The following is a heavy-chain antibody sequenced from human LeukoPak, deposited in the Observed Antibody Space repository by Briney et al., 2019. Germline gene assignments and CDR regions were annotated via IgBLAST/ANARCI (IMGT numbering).Heavy chain of an antibody. V-gene: IGHV1-69*13. J-gene: IGHJ4*02. Sequence: RWASVKVSCRASGGTFSSYAISWVRQAPGQGLEWMGGIIPIFGTANYAQKFQGRVTITADESTSTAYMELSSLRSDDTAVYYCARGSSSGWHKNDYWGQGTLVTVSS. CDR1: GGTFSSYA. D-gene: IGHD6-19*01. CDR3: ARGSSSGWHKNDY. CDR2: IIPIFGTA.